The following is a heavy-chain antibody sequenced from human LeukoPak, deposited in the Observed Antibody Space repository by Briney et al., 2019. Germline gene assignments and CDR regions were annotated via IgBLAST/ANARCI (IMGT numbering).Heavy chain of an antibody. V-gene: IGHV3-20*04. CDR2: INWNGGST. CDR3: ARAQTYGDSRLLLDY. D-gene: IGHD2-21*02. Sequence: AGGSLRLSCAASGFTFSDYYMSWIRQAPGKGLEWVSGINWNGGSTGYADSVEGRFTISRDNAKNSQYLQMNSLRVEGTALYYCARAQTYGDSRLLLDYWGQGTLVTVSS. CDR1: GFTFSDYY. J-gene: IGHJ4*02.